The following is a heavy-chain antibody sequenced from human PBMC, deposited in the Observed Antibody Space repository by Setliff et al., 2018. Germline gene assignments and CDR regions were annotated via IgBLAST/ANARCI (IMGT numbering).Heavy chain of an antibody. CDR3: ARGPYGSGRHGWFGP. CDR2: INPSGGST. Sequence: ASVKVSCKASGYTFTSYFIHWVRQAPGQGLEWMGIINPSGGSTSYAQKFQGRVTMTRDTSTRTVYMELSSLRSEDTAMYYCARGPYGSGRHGWFGPWGQGTLVTVSS. V-gene: IGHV1-46*01. D-gene: IGHD3-10*01. J-gene: IGHJ5*02. CDR1: GYTFTSYF.